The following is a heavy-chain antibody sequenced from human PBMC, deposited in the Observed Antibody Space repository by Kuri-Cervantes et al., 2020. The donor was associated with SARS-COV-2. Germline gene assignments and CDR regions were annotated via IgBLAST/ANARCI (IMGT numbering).Heavy chain of an antibody. CDR3: ARDGIPAATGFDY. D-gene: IGHD1-1*01. Sequence: LRLSCAVSGGSFSGSYSWSWIRQPPGKGLEWIGYVYQSGSAYYNPSLQSRVTLSIDRSKNTFSLKLTSVTAADSAVYFCARDGIPAATGFDYWSQGTLVTVSS. V-gene: IGHV4-30-2*01. CDR2: VYQSGSA. J-gene: IGHJ4*02. CDR1: GGSFSGSYS.